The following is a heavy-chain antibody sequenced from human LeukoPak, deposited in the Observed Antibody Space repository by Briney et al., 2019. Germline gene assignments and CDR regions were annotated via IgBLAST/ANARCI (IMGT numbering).Heavy chain of an antibody. J-gene: IGHJ4*02. D-gene: IGHD1-14*01. CDR2: ISSNGAGT. CDR1: GFTFSTYA. CDR3: ARGSPEEFDY. Sequence: GGSLRLPCAASGFTFSTYAMTWVRQAPGKGLEFVSGISSNGAGTYYANSVKGRFTISRDNSKNTLYLQMGSLTTDDTAVYYCARGSPEEFDYWGQGTLVTVSS. V-gene: IGHV3-64*01.